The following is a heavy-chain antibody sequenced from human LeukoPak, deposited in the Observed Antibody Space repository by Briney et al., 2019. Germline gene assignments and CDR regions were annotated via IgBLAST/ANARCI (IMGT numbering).Heavy chain of an antibody. V-gene: IGHV3-74*01. Sequence: GGSLRLSCAASGFTFSSYSMNWVRQPPGKGLVWVSRINEDGDITNYADSVRGRFTISRDNAKNTLYLQMNSLRAEDTAVYYCARDFTGYSDIWGQGTLVTVSS. CDR2: INEDGDIT. CDR1: GFTFSSYS. CDR3: ARDFTGYSDI. J-gene: IGHJ4*02. D-gene: IGHD5-12*01.